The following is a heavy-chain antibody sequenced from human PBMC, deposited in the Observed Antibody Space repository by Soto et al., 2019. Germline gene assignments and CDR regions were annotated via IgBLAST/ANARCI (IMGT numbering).Heavy chain of an antibody. D-gene: IGHD3-9*01. CDR1: GGSISSYY. Sequence: SETLSLTCTVSGGSISSYYWSWIRQPPGKGLEWIGYIYYSGSTNYNPSLKSRVTISVDTSKNQFSLKLSSVTAADTAVYYCARGAPSLRYFDWFPRNWFDPWGQGTPVTVYS. CDR3: ARGAPSLRYFDWFPRNWFDP. J-gene: IGHJ5*02. V-gene: IGHV4-59*01. CDR2: IYYSGST.